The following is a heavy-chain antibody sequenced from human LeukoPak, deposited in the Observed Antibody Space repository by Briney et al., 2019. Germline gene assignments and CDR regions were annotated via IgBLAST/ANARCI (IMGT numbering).Heavy chain of an antibody. CDR1: GFTVSSNY. V-gene: IGHV3-53*01. J-gene: IGHJ6*03. CDR2: IYSGGST. D-gene: IGHD3-10*01. Sequence: GGSLRLSCAASGFTVSSNYMSWVRQAPGKGLEWVSVIYSGGSTHYADSVKGRFTISRDNSKNTLYLQMNSLRAEDTAVYYCASGSGSYRTPYYYMDVWGTGTTVTVSS. CDR3: ASGSGSYRTPYYYMDV.